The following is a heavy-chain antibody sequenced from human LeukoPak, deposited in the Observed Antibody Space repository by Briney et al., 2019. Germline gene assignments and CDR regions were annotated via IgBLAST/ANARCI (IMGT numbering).Heavy chain of an antibody. J-gene: IGHJ4*02. D-gene: IGHD5-18*01. CDR2: ISYDGSNK. Sequence: HPGGSLRLSCAAPGFTFSSYAMHWVRQAPGKGLEWVAVISYDGSNKYYADSVKGRFTISRDNSKNTLYLQMNSLRAEDTAVYYCARVPYGYTGDYWGQGTLVTVSS. V-gene: IGHV3-30*04. CDR3: ARVPYGYTGDY. CDR1: GFTFSSYA.